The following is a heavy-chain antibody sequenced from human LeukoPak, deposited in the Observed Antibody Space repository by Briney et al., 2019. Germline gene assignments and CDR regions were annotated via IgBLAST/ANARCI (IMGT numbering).Heavy chain of an antibody. Sequence: PGGSLRLSCAASGFTFSSYAMHWVRQAPGKGLEWVAVISYDGSNKYYADSVKGRFTISRDNSKNTQYLQMNSLRAEDTAVYYCARDSRYSNSLDYWGQGTLVTVSS. CDR3: ARDSRYSNSLDY. D-gene: IGHD4-11*01. J-gene: IGHJ4*02. V-gene: IGHV3-30-3*01. CDR2: ISYDGSNK. CDR1: GFTFSSYA.